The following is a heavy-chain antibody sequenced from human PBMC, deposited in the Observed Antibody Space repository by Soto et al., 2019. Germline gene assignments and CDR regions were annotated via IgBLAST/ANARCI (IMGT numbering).Heavy chain of an antibody. CDR3: ARLGRYSSGTDY. Sequence: EVQLVQSGAEVKKPGESLKLSCKASGYSFTTYWIGWVRQMPGKGLEWMGIIYSGDSDTTYRPSFQGQVTISVDKSISTAYLQWSSLNASDTAMYYCARLGRYSSGTDYWGQGTPVTVSS. V-gene: IGHV5-51*03. CDR2: IYSGDSDT. J-gene: IGHJ4*02. CDR1: GYSFTTYW. D-gene: IGHD6-19*01.